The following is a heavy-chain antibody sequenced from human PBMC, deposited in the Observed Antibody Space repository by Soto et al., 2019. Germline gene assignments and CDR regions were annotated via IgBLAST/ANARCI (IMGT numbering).Heavy chain of an antibody. CDR3: AKEGLPKVSRWDDY. CDR2: ISHEGGTQ. J-gene: IGHJ4*02. V-gene: IGHV3-30*18. CDR1: GFTFSDYG. D-gene: IGHD1-26*01. Sequence: QVQLAESGGGVVQPGGSLRLSCAASGFTFSDYGIDWIRQAPGKGLEWVAVISHEGGTQYYADSVRGRFTVSRDNSKNILYLQMDSLRPEDTAVYFCAKEGLPKVSRWDDYWGQGTLVTVSS.